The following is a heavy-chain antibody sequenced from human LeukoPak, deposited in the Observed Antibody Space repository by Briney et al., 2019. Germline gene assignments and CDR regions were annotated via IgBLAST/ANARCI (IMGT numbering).Heavy chain of an antibody. J-gene: IGHJ4*02. CDR1: GFTFSGSA. CDR3: AKWARYCTNGVCYYFDY. V-gene: IGHV3-73*01. CDR2: IRSKANSYAT. Sequence: GGSLRLSCAASGFTFSGSAMHWVRQASGKGLEWVGRIRSKANSYATAYAASVKGRFTISRDDSKNTAYLQMNSLKTEDTAVYYCAKWARYCTNGVCYYFDYWGQGTLVTVSS. D-gene: IGHD2-8*01.